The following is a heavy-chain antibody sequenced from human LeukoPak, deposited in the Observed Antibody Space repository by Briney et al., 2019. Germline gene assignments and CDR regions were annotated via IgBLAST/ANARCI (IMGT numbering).Heavy chain of an antibody. D-gene: IGHD3-10*01. CDR2: XXPIFGTA. CDR3: ARDPSNMVRGVSGAFDI. V-gene: IGHV1-69*06. J-gene: IGHJ3*02. Sequence: LEWMXXXXPIFGTANYAQKFQGRVTITADKSTSTAYMELSSLRSEDTAVYYCARDPSNMVRGVSGAFDIWGQGTMVTVSS.